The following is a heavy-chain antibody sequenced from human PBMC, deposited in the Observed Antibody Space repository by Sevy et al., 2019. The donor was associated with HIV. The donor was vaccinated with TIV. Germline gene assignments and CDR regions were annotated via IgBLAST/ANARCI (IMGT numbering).Heavy chain of an antibody. J-gene: IGHJ4*02. D-gene: IGHD6-6*01. CDR3: GEVLAGRPVWPFNS. Sequence: GGSLRLSCSASGFTFSNYAMHWVRQAPGKGLEHVSAISTDGRSTYYADSVRGRFTISRDNSKNRLYLQMSILSLEDTAVYYCGEVLAGRPVWPFNSWGQGTLVTVSS. V-gene: IGHV3-64D*06. CDR1: GFTFSNYA. CDR2: ISTDGRST.